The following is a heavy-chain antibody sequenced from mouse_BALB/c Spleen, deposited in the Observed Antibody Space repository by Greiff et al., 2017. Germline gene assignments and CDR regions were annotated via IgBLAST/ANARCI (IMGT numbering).Heavy chain of an antibody. D-gene: IGHD2-14*01. CDR2: INPNNGGT. CDR3: ARAVRRGGSAYAMDY. V-gene: IGHV1-18*01. Sequence: EVQLQQSGPELVKPGASVKIPCKASGYTFTDYNMDWVKQSHGKSLEWIGDINPNNGGTIYNQKFKGKATLTVDKSSSTAYMELRSLTSEDTAVYYCARAVRRGGSAYAMDYWGQGTSVTVSS. J-gene: IGHJ4*01. CDR1: GYTFTDYN.